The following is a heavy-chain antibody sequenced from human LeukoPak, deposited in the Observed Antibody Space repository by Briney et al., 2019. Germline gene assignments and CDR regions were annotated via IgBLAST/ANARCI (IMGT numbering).Heavy chain of an antibody. V-gene: IGHV3-23*01. Sequence: GGSLRLSCAASGFTFSSRAMNWVRQAPGKGLEWVSSLSTSGGNTYYADSVKGRFTISRDNSANTLYLQLNSLRAEDTAIYYCAKGGPYSSSPLDYWGQGTLVTVSS. CDR3: AKGGPYSSSPLDY. J-gene: IGHJ4*02. CDR1: GFTFSSRA. CDR2: LSTSGGNT. D-gene: IGHD6-6*01.